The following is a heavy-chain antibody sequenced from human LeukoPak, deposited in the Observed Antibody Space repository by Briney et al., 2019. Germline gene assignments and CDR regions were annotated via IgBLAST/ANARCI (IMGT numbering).Heavy chain of an antibody. J-gene: IGHJ4*02. CDR1: GFTFSSYE. CDR2: ISSSGSTI. D-gene: IGHD6-13*01. V-gene: IGHV3-48*03. Sequence: GGSLRLSCAASGFTFSSYEMNWVRQAPGKGLEWVSYISSSGSTIYYADSVKGRFTISRDNAKNSLYLQMNSLRAEDTAVYYCSRTIAAAGQFDCWGLGTLVTVSS. CDR3: SRTIAAAGQFDC.